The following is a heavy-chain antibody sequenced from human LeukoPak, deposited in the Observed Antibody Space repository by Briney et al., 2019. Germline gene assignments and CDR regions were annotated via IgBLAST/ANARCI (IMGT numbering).Heavy chain of an antibody. D-gene: IGHD3-16*02. CDR2: INPNSGGT. V-gene: IGHV1-2*02. CDR3: ARAQFMITFGGVISPNWFDP. Sequence: ASVKVSCKASGYTFTGYYMHWVRQAPGQGLEWMGWINPNSGGTNYAQKFQGRVTMTRDTSTSTVYMELSSLRSEDTAVYYCARAQFMITFGGVISPNWFDPWGQGTLVTVSS. J-gene: IGHJ5*02. CDR1: GYTFTGYY.